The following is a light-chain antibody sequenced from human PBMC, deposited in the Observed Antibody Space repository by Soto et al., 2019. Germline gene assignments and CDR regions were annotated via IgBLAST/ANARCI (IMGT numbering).Light chain of an antibody. CDR1: SRDVGGYNY. V-gene: IGLV2-8*01. Sequence: QLVLTQPPSASGSPGQSVTISCIGTSRDVGGYNYVSWYQQHPGKAPKLMIYEVSKRPSGVPDRFSGSKSGNTASLTVSGLQAEDEADYYCSSYAASNNLGVFGGGTKVTVL. J-gene: IGLJ2*01. CDR3: SSYAASNNLGV. CDR2: EVS.